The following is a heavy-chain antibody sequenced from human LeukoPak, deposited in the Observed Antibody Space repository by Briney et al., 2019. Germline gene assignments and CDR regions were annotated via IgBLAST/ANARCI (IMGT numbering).Heavy chain of an antibody. D-gene: IGHD3-22*01. CDR3: ARSPDTMIVDY. J-gene: IGHJ4*02. V-gene: IGHV3-30*03. Sequence: GGSLRLSCAASGFTFSSYGMHWVRQAPGKGLEWVAVISYDGSNKYYADSVKGRFTISRDNAKNTLYLQMNSLRAEDTAVYYCARSPDTMIVDYWGQGTLVTVSS. CDR1: GFTFSSYG. CDR2: ISYDGSNK.